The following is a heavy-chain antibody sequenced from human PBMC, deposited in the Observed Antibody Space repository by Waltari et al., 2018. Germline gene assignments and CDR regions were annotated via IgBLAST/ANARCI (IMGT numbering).Heavy chain of an antibody. CDR2: IDPEDAET. CDR3: APLPGGSGQTFDY. J-gene: IGHJ4*02. V-gene: IGHV1-69-2*01. Sequence: EVELVQSGAEVKKPGATVKISCKASGYTFMDYFMHWVQQATGKGLEWMGRIDPEDAETVYSEKCQGSVTITADTSTATAYMELSSLTSGDTADYYCAPLPGGSGQTFDYWGQGTLVTVSS. CDR1: GYTFMDYF. D-gene: IGHD3-10*01.